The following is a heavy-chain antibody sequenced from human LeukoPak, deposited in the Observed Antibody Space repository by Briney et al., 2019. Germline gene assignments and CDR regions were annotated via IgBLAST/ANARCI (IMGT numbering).Heavy chain of an antibody. V-gene: IGHV3-20*04. J-gene: IGHJ4*02. CDR1: GFTFDDYG. CDR2: INWNGGST. D-gene: IGHD3-9*01. CDR3: ARESYDILTGYYNVDY. Sequence: GGSLRLSCAASGFTFDDYGMSWVRQAPGKGLEWVSGINWNGGSTGYADSVKGRFTTSRDNAKNSLYLQMNSLRAEDTALYYCARESYDILTGYYNVDYWGQGTLVTVSS.